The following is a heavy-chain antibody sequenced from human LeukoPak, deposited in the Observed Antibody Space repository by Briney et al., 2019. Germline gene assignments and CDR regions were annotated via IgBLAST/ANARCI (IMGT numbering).Heavy chain of an antibody. CDR2: IWYDGSNK. V-gene: IGHV3-33*01. CDR3: ALGGDRVVVPAAIQDYYYGMDV. Sequence: AGGSLRLSCAASGFTFSSYGMHWVRQAPGKGLEWVAVIWYDGSNKYYADSVKGRFTISRDNSKNTLYLQMNSLRAEDTAVYYCALGGDRVVVPAAIQDYYYGMDVWGQGTTVTVSS. CDR1: GFTFSSYG. D-gene: IGHD2-2*02. J-gene: IGHJ6*02.